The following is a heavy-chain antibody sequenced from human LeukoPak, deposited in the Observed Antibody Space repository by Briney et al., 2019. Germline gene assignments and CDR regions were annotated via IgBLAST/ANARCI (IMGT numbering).Heavy chain of an antibody. CDR2: ISGDGGGT. CDR3: AKLDNSKLYCFDY. CDR1: GFTFSSYG. Sequence: GGSLRLSCAASGFTFSSYGMSWVRQAPGKGLEWVSAISGDGGGTYYADSVKGRFTISRDNSKNTLYLQMNSLRAEDTAVYYCAKLDNSKLYCFDYWGQGTLVTVSS. J-gene: IGHJ4*02. D-gene: IGHD6-13*01. V-gene: IGHV3-23*01.